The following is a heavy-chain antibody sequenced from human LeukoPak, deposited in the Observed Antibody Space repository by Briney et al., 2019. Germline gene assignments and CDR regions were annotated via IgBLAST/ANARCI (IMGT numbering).Heavy chain of an antibody. Sequence: GGPLRLSCAASGFTYSSYAMSWVRQAPGKGLEWVSAISSSGGSTYYAESVKGRFTNSRDNYKNMLFLQMSTLRAEDTAVYYCAKGESNWDYYFDYWGQGTLVTVSS. CDR2: ISSSGGST. CDR1: GFTYSSYA. V-gene: IGHV3-23*01. CDR3: AKGESNWDYYFDY. J-gene: IGHJ4*02. D-gene: IGHD7-27*01.